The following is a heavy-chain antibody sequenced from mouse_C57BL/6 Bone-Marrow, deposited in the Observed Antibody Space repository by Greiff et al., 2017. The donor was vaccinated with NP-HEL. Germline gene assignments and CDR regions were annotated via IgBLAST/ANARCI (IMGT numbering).Heavy chain of an antibody. V-gene: IGHV5-17*01. D-gene: IGHD1-1*01. CDR3: ALYYDGSSPYYFDY. Sequence: EVKLVESGGGLVKPGGSLKLSCAASGFTFSDYGMHWVRQAPEKGLEWVAYISRGSSTIYYADTVKGRFTITRDNAKNTLFLQMTSLRSEDTAMYYCALYYDGSSPYYFDYWGQGTTLTVSS. J-gene: IGHJ2*01. CDR1: GFTFSDYG. CDR2: ISRGSSTI.